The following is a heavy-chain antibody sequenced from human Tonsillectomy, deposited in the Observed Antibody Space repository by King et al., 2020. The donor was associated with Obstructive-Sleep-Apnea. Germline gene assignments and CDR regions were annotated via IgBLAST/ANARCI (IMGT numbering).Heavy chain of an antibody. V-gene: IGHV5-51*01. CDR2: IYLGDSDT. D-gene: IGHD1-14*01. CDR3: ARHPTGGFDVFDI. CDR1: GYRFLSYW. J-gene: IGHJ3*02. Sequence: QLVQSGAEVKKPGESLKISCQGSGYRFLSYWIGWVRQMPGKGLEWMGIIYLGDSDTTYSPSFQGRVTMSADKSISTAYLQWSSLKTSDTAMYYCARHPTGGFDVFDIWGQGTMVSVSS.